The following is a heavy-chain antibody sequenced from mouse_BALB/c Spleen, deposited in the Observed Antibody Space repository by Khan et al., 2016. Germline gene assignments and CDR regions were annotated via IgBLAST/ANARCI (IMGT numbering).Heavy chain of an antibody. D-gene: IGHD1-1*02. Sequence: QVQLKESGPGLVAPSQSLSITCTVSGFSLTSYGVHWVRQPPGKGLEWLVVIWSDGSTTYNSALKSRLSINKDNSKSQVFLKMNSLQTEDTAMYYCARRDDGGGAIDYWGQGTSVTVSS. J-gene: IGHJ4*01. CDR1: GFSLTSYG. V-gene: IGHV2-6*02. CDR2: IWSDGST. CDR3: ARRDDGGGAIDY.